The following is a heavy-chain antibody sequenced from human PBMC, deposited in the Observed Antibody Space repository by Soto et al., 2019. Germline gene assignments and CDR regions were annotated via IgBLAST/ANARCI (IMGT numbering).Heavy chain of an antibody. D-gene: IGHD3-3*01. Sequence: SETLSLTCTVSGGSISSGDYYWSWIRQPPGKGLEWIGYIYYSGSTYYNPSLKSRVTISVDTSKNQFSLKLSSVTAADTAVYYCARDRGKYYDFWSGYYTPYYYGMDVWGQGTTVTVSS. CDR3: ARDRGKYYDFWSGYYTPYYYGMDV. CDR1: GGSISSGDYY. J-gene: IGHJ6*02. CDR2: IYYSGST. V-gene: IGHV4-30-4*01.